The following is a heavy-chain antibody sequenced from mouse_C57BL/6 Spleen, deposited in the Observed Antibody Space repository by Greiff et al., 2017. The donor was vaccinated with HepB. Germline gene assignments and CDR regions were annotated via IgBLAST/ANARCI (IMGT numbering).Heavy chain of an antibody. Sequence: QVQLQQPGAELVKPGASVKLSCKASGYTFTSYWMHWVKQRPGQGLEWIGMIHPNSGSTNYNEKFKSKATLTVAKSSSTAYMQLSSLTSEDSAVYYCALSGSSHYYAMDYWGQGTSVTVSS. CDR1: GYTFTSYW. D-gene: IGHD1-1*01. CDR3: ALSGSSHYYAMDY. V-gene: IGHV1-64*01. J-gene: IGHJ4*01. CDR2: IHPNSGST.